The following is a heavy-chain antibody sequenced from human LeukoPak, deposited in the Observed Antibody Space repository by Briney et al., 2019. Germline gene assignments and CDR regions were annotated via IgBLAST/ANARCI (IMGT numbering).Heavy chain of an antibody. D-gene: IGHD2-15*01. J-gene: IGHJ4*02. CDR1: GGSISSNNW. Sequence: SETLSLTCAVSGGSISSNNWWTWVRQAPGKGLEWIGEIYHYGTTNYNPSLKGRVTISVDKSKNQFSLKFNSVTAADTAVYYCARGSDSPDYWGQGTLVTVSS. V-gene: IGHV4-4*02. CDR3: ARGSDSPDY. CDR2: IYHYGTT.